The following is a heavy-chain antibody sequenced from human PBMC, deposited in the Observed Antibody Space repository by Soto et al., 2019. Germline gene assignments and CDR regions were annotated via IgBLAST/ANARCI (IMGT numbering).Heavy chain of an antibody. CDR3: ARGEWELLTYFDY. CDR1: GGTFSSYA. CDR2: IIPIFGTA. D-gene: IGHD1-26*01. J-gene: IGHJ4*02. Sequence: SVKVSCKASGGTFSSYAISWVRQAPGQGLEWMGGIIPIFGTANYAQKFQGRVTITAGESTSTAYMELSSLRSEDTAVYYCARGEWELLTYFDYWGQGTLVTVPS. V-gene: IGHV1-69*13.